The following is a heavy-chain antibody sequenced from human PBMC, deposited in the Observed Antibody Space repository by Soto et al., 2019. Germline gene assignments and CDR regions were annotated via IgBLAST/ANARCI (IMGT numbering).Heavy chain of an antibody. CDR1: GGSISSSSYY. CDR2: IYYSGST. Sequence: PSETLSLTCTVSGGSISSSSYYWGWIRQPPGKGLEWIGSIYYSGSTYYNPSLKSRVTISVDTSKNQFSLKLSSVTAADTAVYYCARDNMITFGGVPLGGPGFDPWGQGTLVTVSS. V-gene: IGHV4-39*01. J-gene: IGHJ5*02. D-gene: IGHD3-16*01. CDR3: ARDNMITFGGVPLGGPGFDP.